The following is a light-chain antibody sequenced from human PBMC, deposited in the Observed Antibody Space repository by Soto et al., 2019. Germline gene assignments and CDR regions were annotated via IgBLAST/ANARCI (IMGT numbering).Light chain of an antibody. V-gene: IGLV2-14*01. CDR3: RSYTSSTFYV. CDR1: SSDVGGYNY. J-gene: IGLJ1*01. CDR2: EVT. Sequence: QSALTQPASVSGSPGQSITVSCTGTSSDVGGYNYVSWYQQHAGKAPKLMIYEVTNRPSGVSNRFSGSKSGNTASLTISGLQAEDDAYYYCRSYTSSTFYVFGTGTKVTVL.